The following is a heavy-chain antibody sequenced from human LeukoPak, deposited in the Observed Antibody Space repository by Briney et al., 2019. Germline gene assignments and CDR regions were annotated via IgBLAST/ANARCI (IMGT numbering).Heavy chain of an antibody. CDR1: GFSLSRYW. V-gene: IGHV3-7*01. CDR2: IKEDGTER. CDR3: ARGAGVVADL. D-gene: IGHD2-15*01. Sequence: GGSLRLSCVASGFSLSRYWMSWVRQAPGKGLGWVANIKEDGTERHYVESVKGRFVISRDNVKNSLDLQMNNLRVEDTAFYYCARGAGVVADLWGQGTLVIVSS. J-gene: IGHJ5*02.